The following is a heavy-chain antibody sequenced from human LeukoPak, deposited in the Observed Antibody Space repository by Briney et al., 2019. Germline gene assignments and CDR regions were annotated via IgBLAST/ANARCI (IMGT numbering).Heavy chain of an antibody. CDR1: GGSISSYY. CDR2: IYASGST. Sequence: PSETLSLTCTVSGGSISSYYWSWIRQPAGKGLEWIGRIYASGSTNYNPSLKSRVTISIDTSKNQFSLKLSSVTAADTAVYYCARGVAVAGTLWWFDPWGQGTLVTVSS. D-gene: IGHD6-19*01. V-gene: IGHV4-4*07. J-gene: IGHJ5*02. CDR3: ARGVAVAGTLWWFDP.